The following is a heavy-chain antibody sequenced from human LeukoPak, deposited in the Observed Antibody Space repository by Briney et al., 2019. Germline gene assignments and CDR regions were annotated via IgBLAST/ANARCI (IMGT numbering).Heavy chain of an antibody. V-gene: IGHV3-11*04. CDR2: ISSSGSTI. CDR1: GFTFSDYH. Sequence: GGSLRLSCAASGFTFSDYHMSWIRQAPGKGLEWVSYISSSGSTIYYADSVKGRFTISRDNAKNSLYLQMNSLRAEDTAVYYCARSTGSYYDSSGVAAHWGQGTLVTVSS. J-gene: IGHJ4*02. D-gene: IGHD3-22*01. CDR3: ARSTGSYYDSSGVAAH.